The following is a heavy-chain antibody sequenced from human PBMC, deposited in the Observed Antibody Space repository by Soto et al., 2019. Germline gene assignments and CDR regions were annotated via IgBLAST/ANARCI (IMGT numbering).Heavy chain of an antibody. J-gene: IGHJ4*02. D-gene: IGHD1-26*01. V-gene: IGHV3-21*01. CDR1: GFRFSSYG. CDR3: TRVLLGGYYGSDFDF. CDR2: ISSGSSFI. Sequence: EVLLVGSGGGPVKPGGSLRLSCTASGFRFSSYGMNWVRQAPGKGLEWVSSISSGSSFIYYADSVKGRFTISRDNAKNSLYLQMNGLRADDTAIYYCTRVLLGGYYGSDFDFWGQGIQVTVSS.